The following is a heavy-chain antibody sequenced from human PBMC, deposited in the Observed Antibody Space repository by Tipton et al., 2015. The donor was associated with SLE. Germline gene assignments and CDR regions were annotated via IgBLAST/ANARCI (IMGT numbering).Heavy chain of an antibody. Sequence: SLRLSCAASGFTFDDYAMHWVRQAPGKGLEWVSGISWNSGSIGYADSVKGRFTISRDNAKNSLYLQMNSLRAEDTALYYCAKDMRMTTFYGIDVWGQGTTVTVSS. V-gene: IGHV3-9*01. J-gene: IGHJ6*02. CDR3: AKDMRMTTFYGIDV. CDR2: ISWNSGSI. CDR1: GFTFDDYA. D-gene: IGHD3-16*01.